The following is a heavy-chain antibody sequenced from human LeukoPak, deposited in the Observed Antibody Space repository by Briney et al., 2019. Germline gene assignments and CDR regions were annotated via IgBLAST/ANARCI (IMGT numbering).Heavy chain of an antibody. CDR3: ATTFPYCSSGTCAL. Sequence: GGSQRLSCEAPGLTFSSYWMSWVRQAPGKGREWVANINPGGGTKNYVASVKGRVTVSRDNAANSLYLQMDSLRAEDTAVYYCATTFPYCSSGTCALGGQGTLVTVSS. D-gene: IGHD2-15*01. CDR2: INPGGGTK. V-gene: IGHV3-7*01. J-gene: IGHJ4*02. CDR1: GLTFSSYW.